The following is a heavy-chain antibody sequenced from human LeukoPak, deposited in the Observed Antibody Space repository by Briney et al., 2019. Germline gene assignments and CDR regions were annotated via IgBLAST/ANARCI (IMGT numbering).Heavy chain of an antibody. CDR1: GFTFSSYA. J-gene: IGHJ4*02. Sequence: PGGSLRLSCAASGFTFSSYALSWVRQAPGKGLEWVSTISVSGGSTYYADSVKGRFTISRDNSKNTLSLQMNSLRAEDTAEYYCARVGGGTYRYLLDQWGQGTLVTVSP. V-gene: IGHV3-23*01. CDR3: ARVGGGTYRYLLDQ. D-gene: IGHD3-16*02. CDR2: ISVSGGST.